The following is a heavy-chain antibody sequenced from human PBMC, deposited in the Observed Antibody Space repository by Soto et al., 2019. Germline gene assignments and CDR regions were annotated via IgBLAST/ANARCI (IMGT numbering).Heavy chain of an antibody. CDR2: ISYDGSNK. V-gene: IGHV3-30-3*01. Sequence: PGGSLRLSCAASGFTFSSYAMHWVRQAPGKGLEWVAVISYDGSNKYYADSVKGRFTISRDNSKNTLYMQMNSLRAEDTAVYYCPRDRPDAFDIWGQGTMVTVSS. J-gene: IGHJ3*02. CDR3: PRDRPDAFDI. CDR1: GFTFSSYA.